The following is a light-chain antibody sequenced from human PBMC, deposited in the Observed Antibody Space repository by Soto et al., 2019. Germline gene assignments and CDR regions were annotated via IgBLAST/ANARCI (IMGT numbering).Light chain of an antibody. CDR2: GTS. Sequence: EIVLTQSPGTLSFSPGERATLSCRASQIVSSSYLAWYQHKPGQAPRLLISGTSSRATGIPDRFSGSGAGTDFTLTISSLEPEDFAVYYCQQRSNWPWTCGQGTKVDIK. V-gene: IGKV3D-20*02. CDR3: QQRSNWPWT. CDR1: QIVSSSY. J-gene: IGKJ1*01.